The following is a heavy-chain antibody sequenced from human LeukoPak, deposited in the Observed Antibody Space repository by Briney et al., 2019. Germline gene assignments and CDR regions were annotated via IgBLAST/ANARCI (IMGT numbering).Heavy chain of an antibody. V-gene: IGHV3-23*01. CDR1: GLTFSSYA. Sequence: GGSLRLSCVVSGLTFSSYAMTWVRQAPGKGLEWVSAISGSGGSTYYADSVKGRFTISRDNSKSTLYLQMSSLRDGDTAVYYCAKDESAMDVWGQGTTVTVSS. CDR3: AKDESAMDV. CDR2: ISGSGGST. J-gene: IGHJ6*02.